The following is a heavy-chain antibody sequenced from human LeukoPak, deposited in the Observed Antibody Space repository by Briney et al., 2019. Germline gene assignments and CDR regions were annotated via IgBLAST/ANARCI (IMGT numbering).Heavy chain of an antibody. J-gene: IGHJ3*02. V-gene: IGHV3-66*02. CDR2: IYSGGST. CDR3: AKVWYCSSTSCPGGAFDI. Sequence: GGSLRLSCAASGFTVSSNYMSWVRQAPGKGLEWVSVIYSGGSTYYADSVKGRFTISRDNSKNTLYLQMNSLRAEDTAVYYCAKVWYCSSTSCPGGAFDIWGQGTMVTVSS. CDR1: GFTVSSNY. D-gene: IGHD2-2*01.